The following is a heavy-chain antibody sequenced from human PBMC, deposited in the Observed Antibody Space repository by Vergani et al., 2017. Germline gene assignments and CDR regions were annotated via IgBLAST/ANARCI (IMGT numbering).Heavy chain of an antibody. CDR1: GHTFTSYA. Sequence: QVQLVQSGAEVKKPGASVKVSCKASGHTFTSYAMHWVRQAPGQRPEWMGWINAGNGNTKYSQKFQGRVTITRDTSASTAYMELSSLRSEDTAVYYCARSVVGYCSSTSCSAYDYWGQGTLVTVSS. CDR3: ARSVVGYCSSTSCSAYDY. CDR2: INAGNGNT. V-gene: IGHV1-3*01. J-gene: IGHJ4*02. D-gene: IGHD2-2*01.